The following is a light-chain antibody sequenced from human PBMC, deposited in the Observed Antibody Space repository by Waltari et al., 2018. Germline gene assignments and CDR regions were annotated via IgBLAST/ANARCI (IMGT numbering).Light chain of an antibody. CDR2: KAS. Sequence: DIQMTQSPSHLSASVGDRVTITCWASQSISSWLAWYQQKPGKAPKLLIYKASSLESGVPSRFSGSGSGTEFTLTISSLQPDDFATYYCQQYDNYWTFGQGTEVEIK. J-gene: IGKJ1*01. V-gene: IGKV1-5*03. CDR1: QSISSW. CDR3: QQYDNYWT.